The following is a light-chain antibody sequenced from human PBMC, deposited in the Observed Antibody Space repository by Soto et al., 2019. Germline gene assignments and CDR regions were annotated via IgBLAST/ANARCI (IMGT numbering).Light chain of an antibody. CDR3: QQYGSSPYS. J-gene: IGKJ2*01. CDR1: QSVSSSY. Sequence: EIVLTQSPGTLSLSPGERATDSCRASQSVSSSYLAWYQQKPGQAPRLLIYGASSRATGIPDRFSGSGSGTDFTLTISRLEPEDFAVYYCQQYGSSPYSFGQGTKLEIK. CDR2: GAS. V-gene: IGKV3-20*01.